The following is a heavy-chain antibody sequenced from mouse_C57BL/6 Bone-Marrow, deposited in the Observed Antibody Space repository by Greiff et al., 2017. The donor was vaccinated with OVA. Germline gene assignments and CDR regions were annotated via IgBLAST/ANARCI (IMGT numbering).Heavy chain of an antibody. J-gene: IGHJ1*03. D-gene: IGHD2-4*01. CDR1: GFSLTSYG. CDR2: IWSGGST. Sequence: QVQLKESGPGLVQPSQSLSITCTVSGFSLTSYGVHWVRQPPGKGLEWLGVIWSGGSTDYNAAFISRLSISEDNSKSQVFFKMNSLQAEDTAIDYCAKFYDDDGDWDFDGWGTGTTVTVSS. CDR3: AKFYDDDGDWDFDG. V-gene: IGHV2-4*01.